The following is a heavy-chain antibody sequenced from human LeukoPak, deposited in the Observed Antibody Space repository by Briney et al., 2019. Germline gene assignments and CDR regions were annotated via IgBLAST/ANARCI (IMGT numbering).Heavy chain of an antibody. D-gene: IGHD2-2*01. J-gene: IGHJ3*02. Sequence: GGSLRLSCAASGFIFSDYYMSWIRQAPGKGLEWVSHTSGSGRTIYDADSVKGRFTTSRDNAQNSLYLQMNSLRAEDTAVYYCARGSAFTIADIWGQGTMVTVSS. CDR2: TSGSGRTI. CDR1: GFIFSDYY. CDR3: ARGSAFTIADI. V-gene: IGHV3-11*04.